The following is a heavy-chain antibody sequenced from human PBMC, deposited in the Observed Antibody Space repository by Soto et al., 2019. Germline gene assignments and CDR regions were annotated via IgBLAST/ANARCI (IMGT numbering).Heavy chain of an antibody. CDR3: ASARYCSGGSCYSGYYYGMDV. J-gene: IGHJ6*02. CDR1: GGSISSGDYY. D-gene: IGHD2-15*01. V-gene: IGHV4-30-4*01. Sequence: QVQLQESGPGLVKPSQTLSLTCTVSGGSISSGDYYWSWIRQPPGKGLEWIGYIYYSGSTYYNPSLKSRVTISVETSKNQFSLKLSSVTAADTAVYYCASARYCSGGSCYSGYYYGMDVWGQGTTVTVSS. CDR2: IYYSGST.